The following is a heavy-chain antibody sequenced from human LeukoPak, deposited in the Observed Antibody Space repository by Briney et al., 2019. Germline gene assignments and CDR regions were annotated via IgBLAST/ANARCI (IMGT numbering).Heavy chain of an antibody. D-gene: IGHD3-10*01. J-gene: IGHJ4*02. Sequence: PSETLSLTCAVSGVSISRGGYAWNWIRQPAGKGLEWIGRIHISGSTNYNPSLKSRVTMSVDTSENQFSLRLSSVTAADTAVYYCARDVYYYGSGTYFFDYWGQGTLVTVSS. CDR3: ARDVYYYGSGTYFFDY. CDR1: GVSISRGGYA. CDR2: IHISGST. V-gene: IGHV4-61*02.